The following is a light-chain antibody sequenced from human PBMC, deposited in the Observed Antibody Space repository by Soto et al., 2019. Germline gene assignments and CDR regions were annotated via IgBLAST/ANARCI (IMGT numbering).Light chain of an antibody. CDR2: AAS. V-gene: IGKV1-39*01. CDR1: QSINSY. Sequence: MTQSPATLSASVGDRVTITCRASQSINSYLNWYQQKPGKAPKLLIYAASNLQSGVPSRFSGSGSGTDFTLTISSLQPEDFATYYCQQSYSTPRTFGQGTKLEIK. J-gene: IGKJ2*01. CDR3: QQSYSTPRT.